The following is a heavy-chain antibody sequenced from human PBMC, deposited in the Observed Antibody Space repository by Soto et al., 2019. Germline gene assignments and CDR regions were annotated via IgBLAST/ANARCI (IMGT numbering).Heavy chain of an antibody. D-gene: IGHD3-10*01. CDR2: INHSGST. J-gene: IGHJ4*02. Sequence: SETLSLTCAVSGGSISSSNWWSWVRQPPGKGLEWIGEINHSGSTNYNPSLKSRVTISVDTSKNQFSLKLSSVTAADTAVYYCAADRRLLWFGELLGSEYYFDYWGQGTLVTVSS. CDR1: GGSISSSNW. V-gene: IGHV4-4*02. CDR3: AADRRLLWFGELLGSEYYFDY.